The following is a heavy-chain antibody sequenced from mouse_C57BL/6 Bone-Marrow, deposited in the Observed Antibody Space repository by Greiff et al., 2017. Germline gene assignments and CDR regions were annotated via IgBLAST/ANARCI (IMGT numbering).Heavy chain of an antibody. J-gene: IGHJ2*01. CDR1: GYTFTDYE. CDR2: IDPETGGT. D-gene: IGHD4-1*01. Sequence: QVQLQQSGAELVRPGASVTLSCKASGYTFTDYEMHWVKQTPVHGLEWIGAIDPETGGTAYNQKFKGKAILTADKSSGTAYMELRSLTSDDSSVYYCARMGRNYWGQGTTLTGSS. CDR3: ARMGRNY. V-gene: IGHV1-15*01.